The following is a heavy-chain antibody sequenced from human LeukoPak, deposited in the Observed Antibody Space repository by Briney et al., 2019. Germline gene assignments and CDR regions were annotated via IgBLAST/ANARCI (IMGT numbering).Heavy chain of an antibody. CDR1: GYTFTGYY. CDR2: INPNSGGT. CDR3: ARGDSLWFGELLSHFDY. Sequence: ASVKVSCKASGYTFTGYYMHWVRQAPGQGLEWMGRINPNSGGTNYAQKFQGRVTMTRDTYISTAYMELSRLRSDDTAVYYCARGDSLWFGELLSHFDYWGQGTLVAVSS. J-gene: IGHJ4*02. D-gene: IGHD3-10*01. V-gene: IGHV1-2*06.